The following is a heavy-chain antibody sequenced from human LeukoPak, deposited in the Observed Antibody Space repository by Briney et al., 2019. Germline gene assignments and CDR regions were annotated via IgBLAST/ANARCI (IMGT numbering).Heavy chain of an antibody. V-gene: IGHV4-59*01. CDR3: ARGGSGSYYNGWFDP. J-gene: IGHJ5*02. CDR2: IYYSGST. D-gene: IGHD3-10*01. Sequence: SSETLSLTCTVSGGSISSYYWSWIRQPPGKGLEWIGYIYYSGSTNYNPSLKSRVTISVDTSKNQFSLKLSSVTAADTAVYYCARGGSGSYYNGWFDPWGQGTLVTVSS. CDR1: GGSISSYY.